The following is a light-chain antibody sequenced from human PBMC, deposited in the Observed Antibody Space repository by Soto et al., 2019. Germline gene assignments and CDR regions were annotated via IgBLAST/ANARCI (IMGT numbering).Light chain of an antibody. J-gene: IGKJ1*01. CDR3: QQYQSLWT. Sequence: DIQMTQSPSTLSASVGDTVTITCRASPRISSWLAWYQQKPGKAPKVLIYKASSLESGVPSRFSGSGSGTEFTLTISSLQPDDSATYYCQQYQSLWTFGQGTKVEIK. V-gene: IGKV1-5*03. CDR1: PRISSW. CDR2: KAS.